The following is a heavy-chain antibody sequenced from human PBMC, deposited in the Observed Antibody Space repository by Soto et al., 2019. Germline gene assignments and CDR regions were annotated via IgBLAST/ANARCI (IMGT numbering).Heavy chain of an antibody. J-gene: IGHJ2*01. V-gene: IGHV3-33*01. D-gene: IGHD3-10*01. Sequence: QVQLVESGGGVVQPGRSLRLSCAASGFTFSSYGMHWVRQAPGKGLEWVAVIWYDGSNKYYADSVKGRFTISRDNSKNTRYRQMNSLRAEDTAVYYCARDPGPSALQWFGELLLGGRADWYFDLWGRGTLVTVSS. CDR2: IWYDGSNK. CDR3: ARDPGPSALQWFGELLLGGRADWYFDL. CDR1: GFTFSSYG.